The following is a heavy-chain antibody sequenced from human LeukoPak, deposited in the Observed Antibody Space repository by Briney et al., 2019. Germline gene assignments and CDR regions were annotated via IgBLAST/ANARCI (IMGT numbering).Heavy chain of an antibody. CDR1: GGSISSGDYY. CDR3: ARYIATVLDY. D-gene: IGHD5-18*01. Sequence: SETLSLTCTVSGGSISSGDYYWSWIRQHPGKGLEWIGYIYYSGSTYYNPSLKSRVTISVDTSKNQFSLKLSSVTAADTAVYYCARYIATVLDYWGQGTLVTVSS. J-gene: IGHJ4*02. CDR2: IYYSGST. V-gene: IGHV4-30-4*01.